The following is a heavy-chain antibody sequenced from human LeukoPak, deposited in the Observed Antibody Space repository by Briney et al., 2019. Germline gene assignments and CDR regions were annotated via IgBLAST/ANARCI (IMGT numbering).Heavy chain of an antibody. Sequence: PSVTLSLTCTVSGGSISSGSYYWSWIRQPAGKGLEWIGRIYTSGSTNYNPFLKSRVTISVDTSKNQFSLKLSSVTAADTAVYYCARAKNKYCSSTSCYFGYFDYWGQGTLVTVSS. D-gene: IGHD2-2*01. CDR3: ARAKNKYCSSTSCYFGYFDY. J-gene: IGHJ4*02. CDR2: IYTSGST. V-gene: IGHV4-61*02. CDR1: GGSISSGSYY.